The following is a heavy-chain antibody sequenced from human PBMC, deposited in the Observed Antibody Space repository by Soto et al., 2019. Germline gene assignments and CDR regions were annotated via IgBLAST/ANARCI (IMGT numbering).Heavy chain of an antibody. D-gene: IGHD5-12*01. CDR2: MYYSGNN. Sequence: GPWAPSETLSLTCNVSGGSISSDIYYWSWIRQPPGKGLEWIGYMYYSGNNNYNPSLKSRVTISVDTSKNQFSLKLSSVTAEDTAVYYCARGGDGYYSWGQGTLVTAPQ. J-gene: IGHJ4*02. CDR1: GGSISSDIYY. V-gene: IGHV4-61*01. CDR3: ARGGDGYYS.